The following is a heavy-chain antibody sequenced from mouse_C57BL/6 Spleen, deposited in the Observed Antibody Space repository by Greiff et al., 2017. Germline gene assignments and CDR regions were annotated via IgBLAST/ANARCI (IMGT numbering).Heavy chain of an antibody. V-gene: IGHV1-54*01. Sequence: VKLQESGAELVRPGTSVKVSCKASGYAFTNYLIEWVKQRPGQGLEWIGVINPGSGGTNYNEKFKGKATLTADKSSSTAYMQLSSLTSEDSAVYFCARGYYYGSSGFAYWGQGTLVTVSA. CDR2: INPGSGGT. CDR1: GYAFTNYL. CDR3: ARGYYYGSSGFAY. J-gene: IGHJ3*01. D-gene: IGHD1-1*01.